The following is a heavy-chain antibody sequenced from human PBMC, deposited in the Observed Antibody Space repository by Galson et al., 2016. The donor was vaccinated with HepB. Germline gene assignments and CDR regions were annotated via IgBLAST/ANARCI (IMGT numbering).Heavy chain of an antibody. CDR2: IWPDASNE. D-gene: IGHD4-17*01. J-gene: IGHJ6*03. CDR1: AFTFSCCG. Sequence: SLRLSCAASAFTFSCCGMHLVRQAPGKGLEWVAVIWPDASNEKYADAVKGRFTISRDNSKNTVYLQMKNLRVEDTAVYYCAKEGHYGGHFYMDVWGEGTTVTVSS. V-gene: IGHV3-33*06. CDR3: AKEGHYGGHFYMDV.